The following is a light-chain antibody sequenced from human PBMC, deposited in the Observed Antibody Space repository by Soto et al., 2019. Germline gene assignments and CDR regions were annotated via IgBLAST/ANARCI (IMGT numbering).Light chain of an antibody. CDR3: QQRSTTTT. CDR2: DAS. V-gene: IGKV3-11*01. CDR1: QSVSSY. Sequence: EIVLTQSPATLSLSPGERATLSCRASQSVSSYLAWYQQKPGQAPRLLIYDASNRATGIPARFSRSGSGTAFTLSISSLEPEDFAVYYCQQRSTTTTFGQGTRLEIK. J-gene: IGKJ5*01.